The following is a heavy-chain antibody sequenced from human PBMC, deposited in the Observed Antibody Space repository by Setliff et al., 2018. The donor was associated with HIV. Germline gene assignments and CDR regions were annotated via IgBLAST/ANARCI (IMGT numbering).Heavy chain of an antibody. CDR1: TNTFLNYG. V-gene: IGHV1-18*01. CDR3: ARDVGYCTATSCQTGFDF. J-gene: IGHJ4*02. Sequence: GASVKVSCKASTNTFLNYGISWVRQAPGQGLEWMGWISVHNDNSNYAQRFRDRVTMTTDIPTSTAYMELRGLRSDDTAVYYCARDVGYCTATSCQTGFDFWGPGMLVTVSS. D-gene: IGHD2-8*02. CDR2: ISVHNDNS.